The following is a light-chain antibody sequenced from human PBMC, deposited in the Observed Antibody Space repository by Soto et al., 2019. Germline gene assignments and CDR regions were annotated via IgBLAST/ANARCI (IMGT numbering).Light chain of an antibody. V-gene: IGLV1-40*01. J-gene: IGLJ1*01. CDR1: SSNIGAGYD. CDR2: GNI. Sequence: QSVLTQPPSVSGAPGQRVTISWTGSSSNIGAGYDVHWYQQLPGTAPKLLIYGNINRPSGVPDRFSGSKSGTPASLAITGLQAEDEADYYCQSHDSSLSGFVFGTGTKLTVL. CDR3: QSHDSSLSGFV.